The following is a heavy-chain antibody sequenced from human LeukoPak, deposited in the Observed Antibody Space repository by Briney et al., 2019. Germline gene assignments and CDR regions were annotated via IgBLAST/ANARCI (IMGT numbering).Heavy chain of an antibody. CDR1: GGSIRNYF. CDR2: MYYSGSA. Sequence: SETLSLTCTVSGGSIRNYFWSWIRQPPGKGLEWIGYMYYSGSANYNPSLKSRVSISVDTSKNQVSLKLSSVTAADTAVYYCARDGCPTGGGANCLGNWFGPWGQGTLVTVSS. CDR3: ARDGCPTGGGANCLGNWFGP. J-gene: IGHJ5*02. V-gene: IGHV4-59*01. D-gene: IGHD2-8*02.